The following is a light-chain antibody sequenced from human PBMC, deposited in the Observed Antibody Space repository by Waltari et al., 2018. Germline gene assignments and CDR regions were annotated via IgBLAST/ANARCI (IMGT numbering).Light chain of an antibody. J-gene: IGKJ3*01. CDR1: QRVSSN. V-gene: IGKV3-15*01. CDR2: GAS. Sequence: EIVMTQSPATLSVSPGERATLSCRASQRVSSNLAWYQQKPGQAPRLLIYGASTRVTGIPARFSGSGSGTEFTLTISSLQSEDFAVYYCQQYNNWPRVTFGPGTKVDIK. CDR3: QQYNNWPRVT.